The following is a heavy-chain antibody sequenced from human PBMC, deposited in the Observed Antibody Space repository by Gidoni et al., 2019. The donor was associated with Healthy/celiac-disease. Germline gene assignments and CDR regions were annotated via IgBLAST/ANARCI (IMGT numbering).Heavy chain of an antibody. Sequence: EVQLVESGGGLVQPGGSLRLSCAASGFTVSSNYMSWVRQAPGKGLEWVSVIYSGGSTYYADSVKGRFTISRDNSKNTLYLQMNSLRAEDTAVYYCARDGVYYYDSSGYYDYWYFDLWGRGTLVTVSS. J-gene: IGHJ2*01. D-gene: IGHD3-22*01. V-gene: IGHV3-66*01. CDR1: GFTVSSNY. CDR2: IYSGGST. CDR3: ARDGVYYYDSSGYYDYWYFDL.